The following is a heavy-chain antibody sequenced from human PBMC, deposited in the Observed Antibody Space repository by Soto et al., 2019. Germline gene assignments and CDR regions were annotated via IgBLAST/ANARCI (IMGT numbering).Heavy chain of an antibody. Sequence: SLRLSCAASGFTFNSYDMNWVRQAPGKGLEWVSSLNSHDGLTHYADSVKGRFAISRDNAKNSLYLQMNSLRVEDTAVYYCTRGGYNEGGFDYWGQGNLVTVSS. CDR3: TRGGYNEGGFDY. J-gene: IGHJ4*02. V-gene: IGHV3-21*01. CDR1: GFTFNSYD. D-gene: IGHD5-12*01. CDR2: LNSHDGLT.